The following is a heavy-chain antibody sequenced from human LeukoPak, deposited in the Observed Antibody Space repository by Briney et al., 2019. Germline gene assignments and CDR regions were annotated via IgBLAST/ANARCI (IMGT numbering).Heavy chain of an antibody. CDR2: ISHDGSYK. Sequence: GGSLRLSCAASGFTFNGYSVAWVRQAPGKGLEWVTSISHDGSYKYYADSVKGRFTISRDDPKNTLYLQMYSLTTEDTAVYYCARIGGGYSLGGWFDPWGQGILVTVSS. CDR3: ARIGGGYSLGGWFDP. V-gene: IGHV3-30-3*01. CDR1: GFTFNGYS. D-gene: IGHD5-18*01. J-gene: IGHJ5*02.